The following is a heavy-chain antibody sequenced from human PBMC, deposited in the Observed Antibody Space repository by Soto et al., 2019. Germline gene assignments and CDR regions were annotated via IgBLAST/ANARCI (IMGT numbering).Heavy chain of an antibody. D-gene: IGHD1-26*01. CDR2: INHGGST. CDR3: ARGGGYYYYMDV. J-gene: IGHJ6*03. CDR1: GGSFSGYY. V-gene: IGHV4-34*01. Sequence: SETLSLTCAVCGGSFSGYYCSWIRQPPGKGLEWIGEINHGGSTNYNPSLTSRVTISVDTSKNQFSLKLTSVTAADTAVYYCARGGGYYYYMDVWDKGTTVTVSS.